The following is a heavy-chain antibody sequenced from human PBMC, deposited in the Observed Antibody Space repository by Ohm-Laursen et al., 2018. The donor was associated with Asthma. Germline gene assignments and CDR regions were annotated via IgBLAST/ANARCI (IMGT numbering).Heavy chain of an antibody. D-gene: IGHD6-6*01. CDR1: GFTFTTFW. V-gene: IGHV3-74*01. CDR2: INSDGRNT. J-gene: IGHJ4*02. CDR3: ARDLGIGYSSSGFDY. Sequence: SLRLSCSASGFTFTTFWMHWVRQAPGKGLVWVSRINSDGRNTIYADSVKGRFTISRDNAKNSLYLQMNSLRAEDTAVYYCARDLGIGYSSSGFDYWGQGTLVTVSS.